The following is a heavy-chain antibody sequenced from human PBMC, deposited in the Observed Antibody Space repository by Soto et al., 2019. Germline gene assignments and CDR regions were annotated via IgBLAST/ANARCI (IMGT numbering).Heavy chain of an antibody. CDR1: GFTFDDYA. J-gene: IGHJ6*02. V-gene: IGHV3-9*01. D-gene: IGHD1-1*01. CDR3: AKARLWGGDGYNSYNWNAMDV. CDR2: ISWDSGMI. Sequence: EMQLVESGGGSVQPGRSLRLSCAASGFTFDDYAMYWVRQGPGKGLEWVSGISWDSGMIGYADSVKGRFTISRDNAKTSLVLQMNSLRPGETDLYYCAKARLWGGDGYNSYNWNAMDVWGQGTRVTVSS.